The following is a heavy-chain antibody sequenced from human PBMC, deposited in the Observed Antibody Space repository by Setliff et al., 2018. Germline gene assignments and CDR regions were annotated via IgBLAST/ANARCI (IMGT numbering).Heavy chain of an antibody. J-gene: IGHJ4*02. CDR1: GFSLSTNGVG. D-gene: IGHD6-19*01. V-gene: IGHV2-5*01. Sequence: SGPTLVNPTQTLKLTCTFSGFSLSTNGVGVGWIRQPPGKALEWLALINWNDDKRYSPSLRTRLTITKDTSENQVVLAMTNMDPVDTATYYCAHTKQQQWLVPFFFDFWGQGTPVTVSS. CDR2: INWNDDK. CDR3: AHTKQQQWLVPFFFDF.